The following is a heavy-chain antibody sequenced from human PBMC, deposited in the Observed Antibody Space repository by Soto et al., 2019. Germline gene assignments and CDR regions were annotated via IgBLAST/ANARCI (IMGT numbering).Heavy chain of an antibody. J-gene: IGHJ6*02. D-gene: IGHD3-10*01. CDR1: GYSFSNYW. V-gene: IGHV5-51*01. CDR2: IYVGDSDT. Sequence: PGESLKISCKGPGYSFSNYWIAWVRQMPGKGLEWMGIIYVGDSDTRYSPSFQGQVTISADKSISTAYLQWRSLRASDTAMYYCARPRSGSYRLDYYGMDVWGQGTTVTVSS. CDR3: ARPRSGSYRLDYYGMDV.